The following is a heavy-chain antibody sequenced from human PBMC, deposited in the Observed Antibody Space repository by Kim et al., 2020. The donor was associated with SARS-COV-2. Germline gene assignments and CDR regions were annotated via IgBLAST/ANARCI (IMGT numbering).Heavy chain of an antibody. CDR3: ARGGDCGGASCSLRGRGWFDL. V-gene: IGHV1-69*04. Sequence: SVKVSCRTSGGSFSTSAISWVRQAPGQGLEWMGRIVPVFHIANYGQRFHDRVTITADRSTSTVYMELTRLRSEDTAVYYCARGGDCGGASCSLRGRGWFDLWGQGTLVTVSS. J-gene: IGHJ5*02. D-gene: IGHD2-15*01. CDR2: IVPVFHIA. CDR1: GGSFSTSA.